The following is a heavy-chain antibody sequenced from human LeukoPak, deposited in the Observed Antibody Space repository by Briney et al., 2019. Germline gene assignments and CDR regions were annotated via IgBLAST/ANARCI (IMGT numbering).Heavy chain of an antibody. J-gene: IGHJ5*02. CDR1: GDSFSSNSAA. V-gene: IGHV6-1*01. D-gene: IGHD6-13*01. CDR2: TYYRSKWYN. CDR3: ARGRGIAADSNWFDP. Sequence: SQTLSLTCAISGDSFSSNSAAWNWIRQSPSRGLEWLGRTYYRSKWYNDYAVSVKSRITINPDTSRNQFSLQLNSVTPEDTAVYYCARGRGIAADSNWFDPWGQGTLVTVSS.